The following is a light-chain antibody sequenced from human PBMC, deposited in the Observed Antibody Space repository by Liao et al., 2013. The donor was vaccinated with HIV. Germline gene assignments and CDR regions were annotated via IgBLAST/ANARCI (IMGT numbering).Light chain of an antibody. CDR1: ALPKQY. Sequence: SYELTQPPSVSVSPGQTARITCSGDALPKQYAYWYQQKPGQAPVLVIYYNGDRPSGIPERFSGSRSGNTATLIISRVEAGDEADYYCQVWDSTSDPVVFGGGTKLTVL. CDR2: YNG. J-gene: IGLJ2*01. V-gene: IGLV3-21*02. CDR3: QVWDSTSDPVV.